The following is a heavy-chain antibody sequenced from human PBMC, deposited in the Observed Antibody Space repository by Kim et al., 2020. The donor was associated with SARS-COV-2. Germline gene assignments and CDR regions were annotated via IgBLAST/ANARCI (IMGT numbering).Heavy chain of an antibody. J-gene: IGHJ5*02. D-gene: IGHD3-16*01. V-gene: IGHV3-53*01. CDR3: ARDLEPGGGFDP. Sequence: YSADSVKGRFTISRDNSKNTLYLQMNSLRAEDTAVYYCARDLEPGGGFDPWGQGTLVTVSS.